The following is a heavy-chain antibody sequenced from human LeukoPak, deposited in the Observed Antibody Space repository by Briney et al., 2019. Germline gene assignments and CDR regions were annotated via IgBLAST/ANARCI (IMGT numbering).Heavy chain of an antibody. CDR1: GGSISSGGYY. Sequence: PSQTLSLTCTVSGGSISSGGYYWSWIRQHPGKGLEWIGYIYYSGSTYYNPSLKSRVTISVDTSKNQFSLKLSSVTAADTAVYYCARANYDILTGYYFASHYFDYRGQGTLVTVSS. CDR2: IYYSGST. J-gene: IGHJ4*02. D-gene: IGHD3-9*01. V-gene: IGHV4-31*03. CDR3: ARANYDILTGYYFASHYFDY.